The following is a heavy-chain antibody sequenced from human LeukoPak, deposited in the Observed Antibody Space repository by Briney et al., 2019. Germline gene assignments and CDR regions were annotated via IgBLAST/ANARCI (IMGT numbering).Heavy chain of an antibody. J-gene: IGHJ4*02. V-gene: IGHV3-53*01. CDR3: ARGYDFWSGYLRDD. CDR2: IYSGGST. CDR1: GFTVSSNY. D-gene: IGHD3-3*01. Sequence: GGTLRLSCAASGFTVSSNYMSWVRQAPGKGLEWVSVIYSGGSTYYADSVKGRFTISRDNSKNTLYLQMNSLRAEDTAVYYCARGYDFWSGYLRDDWGQGTLVTVSS.